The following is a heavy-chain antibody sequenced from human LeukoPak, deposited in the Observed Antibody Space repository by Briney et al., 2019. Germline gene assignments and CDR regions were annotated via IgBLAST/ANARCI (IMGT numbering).Heavy chain of an antibody. CDR3: ALSTYGSGSYT. V-gene: IGHV4-59*12. J-gene: IGHJ5*02. Sequence: SETLSLTCTVSGGSISSYYWSWIRQPPGKGLEWIGYIYYSGSTNYNPSLKSRVTISVDTSKNQFSLKLSSVTAADTAVYYCALSTYGSGSYTWGQGTLVTVSS. D-gene: IGHD3-10*01. CDR2: IYYSGST. CDR1: GGSISSYY.